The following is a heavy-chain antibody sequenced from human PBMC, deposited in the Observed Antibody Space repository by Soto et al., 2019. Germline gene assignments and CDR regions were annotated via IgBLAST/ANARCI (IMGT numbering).Heavy chain of an antibody. CDR1: GFTFSSYG. CDR3: AKDAVFFGVSAFDI. Sequence: QVQLVESGGGVVQPGGSLSLLCAASGFTFSSYGMHWVRQAPGKGLEWVAVMSYDGSSKYYGDSVKGRFTVSRDNSRNTLYLQMNSLRAEDTAVYYCAKDAVFFGVSAFDIWGQGTMVTVSS. V-gene: IGHV3-30*18. CDR2: MSYDGSSK. J-gene: IGHJ3*02. D-gene: IGHD3-3*01.